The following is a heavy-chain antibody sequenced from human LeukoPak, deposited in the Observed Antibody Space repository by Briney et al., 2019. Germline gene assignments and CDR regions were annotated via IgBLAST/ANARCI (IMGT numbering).Heavy chain of an antibody. Sequence: KTGGSLRLSCTASGFTFGDYAMSWFRQAPGKGLEWVGFIRSKAYGGTTEYAASVKGRFTISRDDSKSIAYLQMNSLKTEDTAVYYCTREGSGDYVNWFDPWGQGTLVTVSS. CDR1: GFTFGDYA. D-gene: IGHD4-17*01. J-gene: IGHJ5*02. CDR3: TREGSGDYVNWFDP. V-gene: IGHV3-49*05. CDR2: IRSKAYGGTT.